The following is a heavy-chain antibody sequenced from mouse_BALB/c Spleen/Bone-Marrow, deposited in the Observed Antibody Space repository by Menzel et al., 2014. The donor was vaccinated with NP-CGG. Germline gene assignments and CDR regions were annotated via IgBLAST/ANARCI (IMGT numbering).Heavy chain of an antibody. CDR2: INPNNGGT. J-gene: IGHJ3*01. CDR3: ARGELGHFAY. CDR1: GYTSXDYN. D-gene: IGHD4-1*01. V-gene: IGHV1-18*01. Sequence: VQLQQSGPELVKPGASVKIPCKASGYTSXDYNMDWVKQSHGKSLEWIGDINPNNGGTIYNQKFKGKATLTVDKSSSTASMELRSLTSQNTADSYSARGELGHFAYTGHKTLVTVSP.